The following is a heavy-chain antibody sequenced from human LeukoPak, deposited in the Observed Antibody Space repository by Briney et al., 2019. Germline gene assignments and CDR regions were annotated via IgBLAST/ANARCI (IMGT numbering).Heavy chain of an antibody. D-gene: IGHD1-1*01. CDR3: ARDRGGTGDFDY. Sequence: ASVKVSCKASGYTFTSYYMHWVRQAPGQGLEWMGIINPSGGNTNYVQKFQGRVTITRDTSASTAYMELSSLRSEDTAVYYCARDRGGTGDFDYWGQGTLVTVSS. V-gene: IGHV1-46*01. CDR1: GYTFTSYY. CDR2: INPSGGNT. J-gene: IGHJ4*02.